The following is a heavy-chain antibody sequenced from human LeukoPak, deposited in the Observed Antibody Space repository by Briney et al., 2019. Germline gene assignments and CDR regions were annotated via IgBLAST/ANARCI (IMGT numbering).Heavy chain of an antibody. CDR1: GFTFSSHG. J-gene: IGHJ4*02. D-gene: IGHD2-15*01. CDR3: AKRGYCSGGTCYSFHFDY. V-gene: IGHV3-30*18. CDR2: ISYDGSNK. Sequence: GGSLRLSCAASGFTFSSHGMHWVPQAPGKGLERVALISYDGSNKYYADSVKGRFTISRDNSKNTLYLQMTSLRAEDTAAYYCAKRGYCSGGTCYSFHFDYWGQGTLVTVSS.